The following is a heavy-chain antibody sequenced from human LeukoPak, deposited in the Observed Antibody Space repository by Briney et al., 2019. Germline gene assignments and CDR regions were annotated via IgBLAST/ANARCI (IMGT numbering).Heavy chain of an antibody. D-gene: IGHD7-27*01. CDR3: VRDIWGLPPDY. V-gene: IGHV4-38-2*02. J-gene: IGHJ4*02. CDR1: GYSIRSDYS. CDR2: IYHSGNT. Sequence: KPSETLSLTCTVSGYSIRSDYSWGWVRQPPGKGLEWIGIIYHSGNTYYNPSLKSRVTMSVDTSKNQFSLKMSSVTAADTAVYYCVRDIWGLPPDYWGQGTLVTVSS.